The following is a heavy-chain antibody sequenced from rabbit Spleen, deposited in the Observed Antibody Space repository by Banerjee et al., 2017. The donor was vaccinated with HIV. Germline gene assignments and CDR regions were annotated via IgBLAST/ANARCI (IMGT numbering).Heavy chain of an antibody. J-gene: IGHJ6*01. V-gene: IGHV1S45*01. CDR1: GFSFSANW. CDR3: ARDTGTSFSSYGMDL. CDR2: IHGGSNGNT. D-gene: IGHD8-1*01. Sequence: LQESGGGLVKPGGTLTLTCTVSGFSFSANWICWVRQAPGKGLEWIACIHGGSNGNTYYASWAKGRFTISKTSSTTVTLHMTSLTAADTATYFCARDTGTSFSSYGMDLWGPGTLVTVS.